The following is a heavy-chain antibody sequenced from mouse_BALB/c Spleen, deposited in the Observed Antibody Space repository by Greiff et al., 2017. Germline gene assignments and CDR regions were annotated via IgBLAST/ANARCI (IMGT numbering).Heavy chain of an antibody. V-gene: IGHV1S137*01. J-gene: IGHJ4*01. CDR3: ATISFYRRYYAMDY. D-gene: IGHD2-12*01. Sequence: QVQLQQSGAELVRPGVSVKISCKGSGYTFTDYAMHWVKQSHAKSLEWIGVISTYYGDASYNQKFKGKATMTVDKSSSTAYMELARLTSEDSAISYCATISFYRRYYAMDYWGQGTSVTVSS. CDR1: GYTFTDYA. CDR2: ISTYYGDA.